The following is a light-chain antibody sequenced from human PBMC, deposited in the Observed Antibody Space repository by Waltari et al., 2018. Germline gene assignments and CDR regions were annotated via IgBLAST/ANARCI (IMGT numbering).Light chain of an antibody. CDR3: GTWDRSLSAAV. CDR1: SSNIGDRNDY. Sequence: QSVLTQPPSVSAAPGQKVTISCFGSSSNIGDRNDYVSWYQQLPGTAPKLVIYNNNKRPSGIPDRSFAPKSGTSATLGITGLETGDEADYYCGTWDRSLSAAVVGGGTKLTVL. CDR2: NNN. V-gene: IGLV1-51*01. J-gene: IGLJ2*01.